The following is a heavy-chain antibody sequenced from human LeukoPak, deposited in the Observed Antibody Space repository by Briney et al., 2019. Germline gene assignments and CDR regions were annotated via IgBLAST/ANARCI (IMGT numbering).Heavy chain of an antibody. CDR2: INHSGST. Sequence: PSETLSLTCAVYGGSFSGYYWSWIRQPPGKGLEWIGEINHSGSTNYNPSLKSRVTISVDTSKNQLSPKLSSVTAADTAVYYCARGGLRYFDWFDYWGQGTLVTVSS. D-gene: IGHD3-9*01. V-gene: IGHV4-34*01. CDR3: ARGGLRYFDWFDY. J-gene: IGHJ4*02. CDR1: GGSFSGYY.